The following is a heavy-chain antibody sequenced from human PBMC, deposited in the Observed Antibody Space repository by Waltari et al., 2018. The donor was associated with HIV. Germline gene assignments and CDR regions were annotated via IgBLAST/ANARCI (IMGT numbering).Heavy chain of an antibody. D-gene: IGHD3-22*01. CDR2: IYSGGST. Sequence: EVQLVETGGGLIQPGGSLRLSCAASGFTASRNYMSWVRQAPGKGLDTFSVIYSGGSTYHADSVKGRFTISRDNSKNTLYLQMNSLRAEDTAVYYCASSPSSGTRNDYWGQGTLVTVSS. V-gene: IGHV3-53*02. CDR3: ASSPSSGTRNDY. J-gene: IGHJ4*02. CDR1: GFTASRNY.